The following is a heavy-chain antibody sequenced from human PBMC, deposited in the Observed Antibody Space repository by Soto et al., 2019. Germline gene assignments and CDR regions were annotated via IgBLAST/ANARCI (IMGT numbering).Heavy chain of an antibody. Sequence: PGGSLRLSCAASGFTFSNYAMHWVRQAPGKGLEWVAIVSYDGDNEYYADSVRGRFFISRDNSRNTLYLEMNSLRAEDTALYYCARGIGSDWSSWFDPWGQGTPVTVS. J-gene: IGHJ5*02. V-gene: IGHV3-30*03. CDR2: VSYDGDNE. CDR1: GFTFSNYA. CDR3: ARGIGSDWSSWFDP. D-gene: IGHD3-9*01.